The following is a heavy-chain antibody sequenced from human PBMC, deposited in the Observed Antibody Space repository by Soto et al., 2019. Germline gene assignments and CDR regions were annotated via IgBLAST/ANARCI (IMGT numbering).Heavy chain of an antibody. Sequence: EVQLVESGGGLVQPGGSLRRSCTASGFAVRHNYMTWVRQAPGKGLEWVSLIYSGGDTAYADSVKGRFTISRHTSQNTLYLQMNSLRAEDTAVYYCARKTDSIPSGGDVWGKGTAVTVSS. CDR3: ARKTDSIPSGGDV. CDR1: GFAVRHNY. V-gene: IGHV3-53*04. CDR2: IYSGGDT. J-gene: IGHJ6*04. D-gene: IGHD3-10*01.